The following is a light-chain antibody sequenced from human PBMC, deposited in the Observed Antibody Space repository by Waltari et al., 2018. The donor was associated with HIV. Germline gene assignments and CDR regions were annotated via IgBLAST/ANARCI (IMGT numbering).Light chain of an antibody. CDR3: QQLNTYPVT. Sequence: DIQLTQSPAVLSAPVGDRVTIACRASQTTSSYLAWYQQKPGKAPKLLIYAGSTLQSGVPSRFSGSGSGTEFTLTISSLQPEDFATYYCQQLNTYPVTFGPGTRVEIK. J-gene: IGKJ3*01. CDR1: QTTSSY. V-gene: IGKV1-9*01. CDR2: AGS.